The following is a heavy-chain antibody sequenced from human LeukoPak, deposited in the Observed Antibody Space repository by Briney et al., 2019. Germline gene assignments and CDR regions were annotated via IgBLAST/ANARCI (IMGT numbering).Heavy chain of an antibody. V-gene: IGHV4-59*01. Sequence: SETLSLTCTVSGGSISSYYWSWIRQPPGKGLEWIGYIYYIGSTNYNPSLKSRVTISVDTSKNQFSLKLSSVTAADTAVYYCARVPEEYSSSWFDPWGQGTLVTVSS. CDR3: ARVPEEYSSSWFDP. D-gene: IGHD6-6*01. CDR2: IYYIGST. CDR1: GGSISSYY. J-gene: IGHJ5*02.